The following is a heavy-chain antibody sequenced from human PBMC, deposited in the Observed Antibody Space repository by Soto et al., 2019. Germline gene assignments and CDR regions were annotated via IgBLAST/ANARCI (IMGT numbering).Heavy chain of an antibody. V-gene: IGHV4-31*03. CDR3: ARIYYYDSSGYKFFDY. CDR1: GGSISSGGYY. CDR2: IYYSGST. J-gene: IGHJ4*02. Sequence: SETLSLTCTVSGGSISSGGYYWSWLRQHPGKGLEWIGYIYYSGSTYYNPSLKSRVTISVDTSKNQFSLKLSSVTAADTAVYYCARIYYYDSSGYKFFDYWGQGTLVTVSS. D-gene: IGHD3-22*01.